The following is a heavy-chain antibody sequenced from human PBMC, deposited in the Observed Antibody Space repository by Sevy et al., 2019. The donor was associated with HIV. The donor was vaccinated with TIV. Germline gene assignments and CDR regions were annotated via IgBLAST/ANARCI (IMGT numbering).Heavy chain of an antibody. D-gene: IGHD6-13*01. CDR3: ARVYRGAHSSSWYPGDAFDI. V-gene: IGHV1-8*01. Sequence: ASVKVSCKASGYTFTSYDINWVRQATGQGLEWMGWMNPNSGNTGYAQKFQGRVTMTRNTSISTAYMELSSLRSEETAVYYCARVYRGAHSSSWYPGDAFDIWGQGTMVTVSS. J-gene: IGHJ3*02. CDR2: MNPNSGNT. CDR1: GYTFTSYD.